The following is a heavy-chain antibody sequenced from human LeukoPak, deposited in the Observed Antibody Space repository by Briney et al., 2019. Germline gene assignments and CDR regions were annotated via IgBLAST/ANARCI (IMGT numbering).Heavy chain of an antibody. V-gene: IGHV3-30*04. CDR3: AKDGRTSSPK. D-gene: IGHD1-26*01. J-gene: IGHJ4*02. Sequence: GRSLRLSCAASGFTFSSYAMHWVRQAPGKGLEWVAVISYDGSNKYYADSVKGRFTISRDNFNNMLSLQMNSLRAEDTALYYCAKDGRTSSPKWGQGILVTVSS. CDR1: GFTFSSYA. CDR2: ISYDGSNK.